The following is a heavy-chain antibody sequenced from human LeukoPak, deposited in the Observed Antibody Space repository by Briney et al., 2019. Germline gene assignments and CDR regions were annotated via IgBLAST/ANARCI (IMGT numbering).Heavy chain of an antibody. Sequence: PGRSLRLSCAASGFTFDDYAMHWVRQAPGKGLEWVSGISWNSGSIGYADSVKGRFTISRDNAKNSLYLQMNSLRAEDTALYYCAKDQSRYDFWSGYYTPNWFDPWGQGTLVTVSS. CDR3: AKDQSRYDFWSGYYTPNWFDP. CDR1: GFTFDDYA. D-gene: IGHD3-3*01. V-gene: IGHV3-9*01. J-gene: IGHJ5*02. CDR2: ISWNSGSI.